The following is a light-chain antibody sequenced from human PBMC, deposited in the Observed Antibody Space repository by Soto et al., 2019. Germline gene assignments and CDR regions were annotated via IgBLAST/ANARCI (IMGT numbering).Light chain of an antibody. CDR3: PKYNSHLWP. J-gene: IGKJ1*01. Sequence: VQIAPSPTTLSASVGDRVTITCRASQSISNWLAWYQQKPGKAPKLLIYDASSLESGVPSRFSGSGSGTEFTLTISSLQPDDFATYYCPKYNSHLWPFGQGTKVDIK. CDR2: DAS. CDR1: QSISNW. V-gene: IGKV1-5*01.